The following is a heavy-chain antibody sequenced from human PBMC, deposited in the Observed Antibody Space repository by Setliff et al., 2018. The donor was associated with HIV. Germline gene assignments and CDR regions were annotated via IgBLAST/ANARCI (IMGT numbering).Heavy chain of an antibody. J-gene: IGHJ4*02. V-gene: IGHV4-61*05. CDR1: GGSITTTNYY. D-gene: IGHD4-17*01. CDR2: IYYSGST. CDR3: ARLHGDFYFDL. Sequence: SETLSLTCTVSGGSITTTNYYWGWVRQSPGKGLEWIGYIYYSGSTNYNPSLKSRVTISVDTSKNQFSLRLSSVTAADTAVYYCARLHGDFYFDLWGQGTLVTVSS.